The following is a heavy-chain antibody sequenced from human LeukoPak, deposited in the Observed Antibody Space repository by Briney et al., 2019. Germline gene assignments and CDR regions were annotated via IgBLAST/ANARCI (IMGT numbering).Heavy chain of an antibody. CDR3: AGGSGSLFDY. D-gene: IGHD3-10*01. CDR2: IYYRGTT. CDR1: GDSIDSYY. Sequence: SETLSLTCTVSGDSIDSYYWSWIRQPPGKGLEWIGYIYYRGTTSYNPFLKSRVTISVDTSKNQFSLKLNSVTAADTAVYYCAGGSGSLFDYWGQGTLVTVSS. V-gene: IGHV4-59*12. J-gene: IGHJ4*02.